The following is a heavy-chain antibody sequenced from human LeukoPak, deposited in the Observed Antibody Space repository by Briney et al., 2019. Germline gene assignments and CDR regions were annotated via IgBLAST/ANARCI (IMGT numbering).Heavy chain of an antibody. CDR2: INPNSGGT. Sequence: ASVKVSCKASGYTFTHYGISWVRQAPGQGLEWMGWINPNSGGTNYAQKFQGRVTMTRDTSISTAYMELSRLRSDDTAVYYCARDLGGYYDSYAFDIWGQGTMVTVSS. V-gene: IGHV1-2*02. D-gene: IGHD3-22*01. CDR3: ARDLGGYYDSYAFDI. J-gene: IGHJ3*02. CDR1: GYTFTHYG.